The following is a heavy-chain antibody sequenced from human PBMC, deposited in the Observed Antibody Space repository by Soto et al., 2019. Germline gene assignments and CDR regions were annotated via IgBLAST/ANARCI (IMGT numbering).Heavy chain of an antibody. D-gene: IGHD3-3*01. Sequence: ASVKVSCKASGGTLSSYAVSWVRQAPGQGLEWMGWIIANFGTTNYAQKLQGRVTMTTDTSTSTAYMELRSLRSDDTAVYYCARAVSITIFGVAEIDYWGQGTLVTVSS. CDR3: ARAVSITIFGVAEIDY. CDR2: IIANFGTT. V-gene: IGHV1-18*01. J-gene: IGHJ4*02. CDR1: GGTLSSYA.